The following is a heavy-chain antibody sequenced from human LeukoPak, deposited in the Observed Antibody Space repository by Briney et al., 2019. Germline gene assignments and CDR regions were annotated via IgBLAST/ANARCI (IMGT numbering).Heavy chain of an antibody. CDR1: GFTFGDYA. V-gene: IGHV3-33*01. D-gene: IGHD1-1*01. CDR2: IWYDGSNK. Sequence: GGSLRLSCAASGFTFGDYAMSWVRQAPGKGLEWVAVIWYDGSNKYYADSVKGRFTISRDNSKDTLCLQMSSLRAEDTAVYYCASESTGTTNFDYWGQGTLVTVSS. J-gene: IGHJ4*02. CDR3: ASESTGTTNFDY.